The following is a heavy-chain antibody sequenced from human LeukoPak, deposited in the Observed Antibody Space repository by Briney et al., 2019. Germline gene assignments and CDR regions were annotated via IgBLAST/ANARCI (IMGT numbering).Heavy chain of an antibody. CDR3: AKEDLVVAIYYFDY. CDR2: ISGSGGST. V-gene: IGHV3-23*01. CDR1: GFTFNNYP. J-gene: IGHJ4*02. D-gene: IGHD2-15*01. Sequence: GGSLRLSCAASGFTFNNYPMSWVRQAPGKGLEWVSAISGSGGSTYYADSVKGRFTISRDNSKNTLYLQMNSLRAEDTAVYYCAKEDLVVAIYYFDYWGQGTLVTVSS.